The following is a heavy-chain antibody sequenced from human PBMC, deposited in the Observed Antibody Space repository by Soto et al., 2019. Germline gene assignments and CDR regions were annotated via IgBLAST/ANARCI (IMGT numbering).Heavy chain of an antibody. V-gene: IGHV3-30*18. J-gene: IGHJ4*02. CDR2: ISDDGKNK. D-gene: IGHD5-18*01. CDR1: GFTFSDYG. Sequence: VQLVESGGGVVQPGGSLRLSCAASGFTFSDYGMHWVRQAPGKGLEWVAVISDDGKNKYYADSVKGRVTISRDNSKNTLYLQVRPEDTAVYYCAKEGIQLWSAFDSWGQGTLVTVSS. CDR3: AKEGIQLWSAFDS.